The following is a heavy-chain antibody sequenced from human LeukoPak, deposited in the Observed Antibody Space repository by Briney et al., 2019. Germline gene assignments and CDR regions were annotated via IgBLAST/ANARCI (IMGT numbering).Heavy chain of an antibody. D-gene: IGHD3-3*01. V-gene: IGHV3-23*01. CDR3: AKDRDYYDFWSGYYFLGGSDY. CDR2: ISGSGGST. Sequence: GGSLRLSCAASGFTFSSYAMSWVRQAPGKGREWVTAISGSGGSTYYADSVKGRFTISRDNSKNTLYLQMNSLRAEDTAVYYCAKDRDYYDFWSGYYFLGGSDYWGQGTLVTVSS. CDR1: GFTFSSYA. J-gene: IGHJ4*02.